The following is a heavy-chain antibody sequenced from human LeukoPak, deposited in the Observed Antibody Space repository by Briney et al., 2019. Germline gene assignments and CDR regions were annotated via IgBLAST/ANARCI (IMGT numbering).Heavy chain of an antibody. D-gene: IGHD6-13*01. CDR3: AKGYTSSSNQVSKMNY. V-gene: IGHV3-23*01. CDR1: GFTCSDYA. J-gene: IGHJ4*02. CDR2: ISGCGGNT. Sequence: GGSLRRSCAASGFTCSDYAMTWVRQAQGKGLEWVSAISGCGGNTYYAGSVKGRFTISRDNSKNTLYLQMNTLGAEDTAIYYCAKGYTSSSNQVSKMNYWGQGTLVTVSS.